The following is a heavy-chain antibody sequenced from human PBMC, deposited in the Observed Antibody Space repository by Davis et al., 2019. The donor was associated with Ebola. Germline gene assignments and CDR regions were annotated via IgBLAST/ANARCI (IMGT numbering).Heavy chain of an antibody. CDR2: ISSSSSYI. V-gene: IGHV3-21*01. CDR1: GFTFSSYS. D-gene: IGHD5-18*01. Sequence: GESLKISCAASGFTFSSYSMNWVRQAPGKGLEWVSSISSSSSYIYYADSVKGRFTISRDNAKNSLYLQMNSLRAEDTAVYYCARGPGYSYGYGYYYYGMDVWGQGTTVTVSS. J-gene: IGHJ6*02. CDR3: ARGPGYSYGYGYYYYGMDV.